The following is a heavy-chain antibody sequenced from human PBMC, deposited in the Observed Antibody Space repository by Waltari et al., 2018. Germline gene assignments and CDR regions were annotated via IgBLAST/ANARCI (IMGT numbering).Heavy chain of an antibody. Sequence: QVQLQQWGAGLLKPSETLSLTCAVYGGSFSGYYWSWIRQPPGKGLEWIGEINHSGSTNYNPSLKSRVTISVDTSKNQFSLKLSSVTAADTAVYYCARGGDQLLYYYYGMDVWGQGTTVTVSS. CDR1: GGSFSGYY. V-gene: IGHV4-34*01. J-gene: IGHJ6*02. D-gene: IGHD2-2*01. CDR3: ARGGDQLLYYYYGMDV. CDR2: INHSGST.